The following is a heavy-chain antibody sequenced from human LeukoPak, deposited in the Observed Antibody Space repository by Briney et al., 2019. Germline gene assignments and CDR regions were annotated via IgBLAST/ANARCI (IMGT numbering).Heavy chain of an antibody. V-gene: IGHV4-31*03. J-gene: IGHJ6*02. CDR2: IYYSGST. D-gene: IGHD1-1*01. CDR3: ARSQHDLDV. CDR1: GGSIRSGGYY. Sequence: TLSLTCTVSGGSIRSGGYYWSWIRQHPGEGLERIGYIYYSGSTFYNPSLKSRLTISVDTSNNQFSLRLSSVTAADTAVYYCARSQHDLDVWGQGTTVTVSS.